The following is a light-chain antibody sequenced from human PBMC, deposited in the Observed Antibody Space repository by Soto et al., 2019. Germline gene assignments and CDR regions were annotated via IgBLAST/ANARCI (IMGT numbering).Light chain of an antibody. CDR2: AAS. CDR3: QQCYSSPRT. CDR1: QTISNY. J-gene: IGKJ4*01. Sequence: DIQMTQSPSSLSASVGDRVTITCRASQTISNYLNWYQQQPGKAPNLLIYAASSLQSGVPSKFSGSGSGTDFTLTISSLQPDDFATYYCQQCYSSPRTFGGGTKVEIK. V-gene: IGKV1-39*01.